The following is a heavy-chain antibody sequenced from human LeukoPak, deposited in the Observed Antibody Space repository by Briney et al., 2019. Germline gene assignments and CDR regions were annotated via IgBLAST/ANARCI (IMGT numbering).Heavy chain of an antibody. CDR2: ISSSGGTI. J-gene: IGHJ4*02. D-gene: IGHD3-16*02. Sequence: GGSLRLSCAASGFTFSDYYINWIRQAPGKGLEWVSYISSSGGTIYYADSVKGRFTISRDNPKNSLYLQMNSLRAEGTAVYYCVWGGYRSFDYWGQGTLVTVSS. CDR3: VWGGYRSFDY. CDR1: GFTFSDYY. V-gene: IGHV3-11*01.